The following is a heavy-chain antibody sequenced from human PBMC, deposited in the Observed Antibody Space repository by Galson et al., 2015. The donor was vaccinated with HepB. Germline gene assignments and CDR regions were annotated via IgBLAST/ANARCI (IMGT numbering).Heavy chain of an antibody. V-gene: IGHV3-7*01. CDR3: ARSRETCPYYYDSSGYYYCYYYGMDV. CDR2: IKQDGSEK. J-gene: IGHJ6*02. Sequence: SLRLSCAASGFTFSSYWMSWVRRAPGKGLEWVANIKQDGSEKYYVDSVKGRFTISRDNAKNSLYLQMNSLRAEDTAVYYCARSRETCPYYYDSSGYYYCYYYGMDVWGQGTTVTVSS. CDR1: GFTFSSYW. D-gene: IGHD3-22*01.